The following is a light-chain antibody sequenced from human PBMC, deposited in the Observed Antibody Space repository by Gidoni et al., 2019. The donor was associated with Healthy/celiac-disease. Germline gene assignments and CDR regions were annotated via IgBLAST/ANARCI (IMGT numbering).Light chain of an antibody. J-gene: IGKJ2*01. CDR2: GAS. CDR1: QSVSSN. V-gene: IGKV3-15*01. CDR3: QQYNNWTLYT. Sequence: EFVMTQSPATLSVSPGERATLSCRASQSVSSNLAWYQQKPGQAPRLIIYGASARATGIPARFSGSGSGTEFTLTISSLQSEDFAVYYCQQYNNWTLYTFGQGTKLEIK.